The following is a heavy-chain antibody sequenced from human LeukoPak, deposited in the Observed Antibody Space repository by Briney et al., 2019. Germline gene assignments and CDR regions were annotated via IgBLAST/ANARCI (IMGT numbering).Heavy chain of an antibody. CDR1: GFTFTDAW. V-gene: IGHV3-15*01. CDR2: IKNGGTT. D-gene: IGHD2/OR15-2a*01. J-gene: IGHJ4*02. CDR3: TTVSHFYL. Sequence: GGSLRLSCAASGFTFTDAWLSWVRQAPGKGLERVGRIKNGGTTDYAAPVEGRFTISRDDSKATLYLQMNSLKTEDTAMYYCTTVSHFYLGGQGALVTVSS.